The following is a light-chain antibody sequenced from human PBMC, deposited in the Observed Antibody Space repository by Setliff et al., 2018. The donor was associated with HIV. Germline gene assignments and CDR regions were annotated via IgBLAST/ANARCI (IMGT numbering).Light chain of an antibody. CDR1: SSNIGSNT. CDR2: MND. V-gene: IGLV1-44*01. J-gene: IGLJ1*01. Sequence: QSVLTQPPSASGTPGQRVTISCSGSSSNIGSNTVNWYQQLPGTAPKLLIYMNDQRPSGVPDRFTGSKSGTSGSLAISGLQSEDEADYYCAAWHDSLNRYAFGTGTKVTVL. CDR3: AAWHDSLNRYA.